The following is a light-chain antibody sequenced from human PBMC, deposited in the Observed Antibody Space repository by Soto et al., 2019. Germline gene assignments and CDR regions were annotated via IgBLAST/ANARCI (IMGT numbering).Light chain of an antibody. Sequence: EIVLIQSPATLSLSPGERATLSCRASQSVGSYLAWYQHKPGQAHRLLISDASNRATGIPARFSGSGSETDFTLTISSLEPEDSAVYYCQQRSNWPSLTFGGGTKVDIK. J-gene: IGKJ4*01. CDR3: QQRSNWPSLT. CDR1: QSVGSY. CDR2: DAS. V-gene: IGKV3-11*01.